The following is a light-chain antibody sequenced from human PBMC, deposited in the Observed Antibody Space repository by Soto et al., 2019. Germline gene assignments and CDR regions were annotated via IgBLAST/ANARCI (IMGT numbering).Light chain of an antibody. Sequence: QSVLTQPRSVSGSPGQSVTISCTGTSSDVGGFNYVSWYQQHPDKDPKLMIYDVSERPSGVPDRFSGSKSGNTASLTISGLQVDDEADYYCCSYAGTYAYVFGTGTKLTVL. CDR2: DVS. CDR1: SSDVGGFNY. CDR3: CSYAGTYAYV. V-gene: IGLV2-11*01. J-gene: IGLJ1*01.